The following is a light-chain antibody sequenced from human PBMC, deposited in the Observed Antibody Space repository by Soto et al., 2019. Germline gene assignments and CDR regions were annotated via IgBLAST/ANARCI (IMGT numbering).Light chain of an antibody. CDR1: QSVSNNY. V-gene: IGKV3D-7*01. J-gene: IGKJ1*01. Sequence: EIGLSQSPGTLSLSTGERATLSCRASQSVSNNYLAWYQQKPGHAPRLLVSAASARATGVPARFSGSRSGTDFTITTSSMQQAESVTYYCHQHYNMSPWTFGQGTKVAIK. CDR2: AAS. CDR3: HQHYNMSPWT.